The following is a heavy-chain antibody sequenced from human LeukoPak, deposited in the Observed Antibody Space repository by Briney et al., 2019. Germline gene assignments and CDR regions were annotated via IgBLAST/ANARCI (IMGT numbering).Heavy chain of an antibody. D-gene: IGHD5-18*01. CDR2: ISGSGGST. CDR1: GFTFSSYA. V-gene: IGHV3-23*01. CDR3: AKVGGYSYGPNDY. J-gene: IGHJ4*02. Sequence: PGGSLRLSCAASGFTFSSYAMSWVRQAPGKGLEWVSAISGSGGSTYCADSVKGRFTISRDNSKNTLYLQMNSLRAEDTAVYYCAKVGGYSYGPNDYWGQGILVTVSS.